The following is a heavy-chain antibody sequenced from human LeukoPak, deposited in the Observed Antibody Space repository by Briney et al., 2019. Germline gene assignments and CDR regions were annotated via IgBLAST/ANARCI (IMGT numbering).Heavy chain of an antibody. CDR1: GGSISSGGYY. Sequence: PSQTLSLTCTVSGGSISSGGYYWSWIRQPPGKGLEWIGYIYYSGSTNYNPSLKSRVTISVDTSKNQFSLKLSSVTAADTAVYYCARAVVTATRDWYFDLWGRGTLVTVSS. CDR2: IYYSGST. D-gene: IGHD2-21*02. CDR3: ARAVVTATRDWYFDL. J-gene: IGHJ2*01. V-gene: IGHV4-61*08.